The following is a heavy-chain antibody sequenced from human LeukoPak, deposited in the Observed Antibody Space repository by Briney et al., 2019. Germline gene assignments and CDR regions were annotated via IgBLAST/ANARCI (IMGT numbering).Heavy chain of an antibody. D-gene: IGHD3-16*01. CDR3: AKDRVSPGFNWFDP. Sequence: PGGSLSLSCAASGFTFSSYAMSWVRQAPGKGLEWVSAISGSGGSTYYADSVKGRFTISRDNSKNTLYLQMNSLRAEDSAVYYCAKDRVSPGFNWFDPWGQGTLVTVSS. CDR1: GFTFSSYA. J-gene: IGHJ5*02. CDR2: ISGSGGST. V-gene: IGHV3-23*01.